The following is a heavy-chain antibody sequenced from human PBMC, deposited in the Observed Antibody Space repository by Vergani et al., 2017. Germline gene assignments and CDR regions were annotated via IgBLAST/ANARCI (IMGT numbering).Heavy chain of an antibody. CDR2: ISSSGSTI. CDR1: GFTFSDYY. J-gene: IGHJ6*02. V-gene: IGHV3-11*01. Sequence: QVQLVEAGGGLVKPGGSLRLSCASSGFTFSDYYMSWIRQAPGKGLEWVSYISSSGSTIYYADSVKGRFTISRDNAKTSLYLQMNSLRAEDAAVYYCARDPGIAAAGTQYYYYGMDVWGQGTTVTVSS. D-gene: IGHD6-13*01. CDR3: ARDPGIAAAGTQYYYYGMDV.